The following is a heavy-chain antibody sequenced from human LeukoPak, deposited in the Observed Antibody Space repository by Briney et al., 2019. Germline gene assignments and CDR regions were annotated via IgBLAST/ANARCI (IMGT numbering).Heavy chain of an antibody. Sequence: GGSLRLSCAASGNYWMHWVRQARGKGLVWVSHINGDGSWTTYADSVKGRFTISKDNAKNTVYLQMNNLRAEDTAVYYCVSFYETYWGRGTLVTVS. CDR3: VSFYETY. D-gene: IGHD2-2*01. CDR2: INGDGSWT. V-gene: IGHV3-74*01. CDR1: GNYW. J-gene: IGHJ4*02.